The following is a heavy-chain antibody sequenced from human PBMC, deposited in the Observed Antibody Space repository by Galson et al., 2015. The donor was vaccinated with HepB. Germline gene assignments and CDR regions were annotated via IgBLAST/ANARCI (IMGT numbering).Heavy chain of an antibody. V-gene: IGHV3-74*01. J-gene: IGHJ4*02. CDR1: GFTFSSYW. D-gene: IGHD4-17*01. CDR3: ASPLSYGDYGPALDY. Sequence: SLRLSCAASGFTFSSYWMHWVRQAPGKGLVWVSRINSDGSSTSYADSVKGRFTISRDNAKNTLYLQMNSLRAEDTAVYYCASPLSYGDYGPALDYWGQGTLVTVSS. CDR2: INSDGSST.